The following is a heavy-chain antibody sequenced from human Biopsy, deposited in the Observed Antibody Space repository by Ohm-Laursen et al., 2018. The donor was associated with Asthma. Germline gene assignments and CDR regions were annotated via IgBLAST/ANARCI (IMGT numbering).Heavy chain of an antibody. CDR2: INYSGST. CDR1: RGSLRVYV. V-gene: IGHV4-31*11. J-gene: IGHJ6*02. CDR3: ARDTYGGNAAYYYGMDV. Sequence: TLSLTCGVYRGSLRVYVWSWIRQHPGKGLEWIGYINYSGSTYYNPSLKSRVTISVDTSKNQFSLKLSSVTAADTAVYYCARDTYGGNAAYYYGMDVWGQGTTVTVSS. D-gene: IGHD4-23*01.